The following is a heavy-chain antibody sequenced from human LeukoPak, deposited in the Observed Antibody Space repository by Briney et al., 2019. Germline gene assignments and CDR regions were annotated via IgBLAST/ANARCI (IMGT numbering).Heavy chain of an antibody. Sequence: SETLSLTCTVSGGSISSGGYYWSWIRQHPGKGLEWIGYIYYSGSTYYNPSLKSRVTISVDTSKNQFSLKLSSVTAADTAVYYCARGCSGGSCSIDDAFDIWGQGTMVTVSS. CDR3: ARGCSGGSCSIDDAFDI. D-gene: IGHD2-15*01. CDR2: IYYSGST. V-gene: IGHV4-31*03. J-gene: IGHJ3*02. CDR1: GGSISSGGYY.